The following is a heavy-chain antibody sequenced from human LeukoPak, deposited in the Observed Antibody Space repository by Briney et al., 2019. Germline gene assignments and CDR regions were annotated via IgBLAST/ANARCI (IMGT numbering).Heavy chain of an antibody. D-gene: IGHD6-13*01. V-gene: IGHV6-1*01. J-gene: IGHJ4*02. CDR2: TYYRTKWYR. CDR1: GDSVSSTSAA. Sequence: SQTLSLTCAISGDSVSSTSAAWNWIRQSPSRGLEWLGRTYYRTKWYRDYAVSVRGRITVSPDTSTNQFSLQLSPPTPQLTAVYYCARYTSSWFFDSWGLGTLVTVSS. CDR3: ARYTSSWFFDS.